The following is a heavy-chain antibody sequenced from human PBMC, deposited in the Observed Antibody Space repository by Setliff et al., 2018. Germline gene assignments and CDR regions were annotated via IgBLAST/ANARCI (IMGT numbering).Heavy chain of an antibody. CDR1: GYSISSDYY. CDR2: MYNSGST. CDR3: ARALGYCSRTSCYAEAFDI. D-gene: IGHD2-2*01. J-gene: IGHJ3*02. Sequence: SETLSLTCAVSGYSISSDYYWGWIRQPPGKGLEWIGSMYNSGSTYYNPSLKSRVTISVDTSKNQFSLKLNYVTAADTAVYYCARALGYCSRTSCYAEAFDIWGQGTMGT. V-gene: IGHV4-38-2*01.